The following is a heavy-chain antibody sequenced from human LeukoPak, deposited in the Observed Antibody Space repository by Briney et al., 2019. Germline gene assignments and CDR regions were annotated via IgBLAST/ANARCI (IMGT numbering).Heavy chain of an antibody. Sequence: ASVKVSCKASGYTFTSYGISWVRQAPGQGLEWMGWISAYNGNTNYAQKLQGRVTMTTDTSTSTAYMELRSLISDDTAVYYCARVETAMVRGGWFHPGGQKTLVSVPT. CDR1: GYTFTSYG. D-gene: IGHD3-10*01. J-gene: IGHJ5*02. CDR2: ISAYNGNT. CDR3: ARVETAMVRGGWFHP. V-gene: IGHV1-18*01.